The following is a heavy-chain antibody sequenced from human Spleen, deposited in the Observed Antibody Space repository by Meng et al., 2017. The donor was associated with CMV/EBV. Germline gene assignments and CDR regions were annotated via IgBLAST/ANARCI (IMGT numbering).Heavy chain of an antibody. V-gene: IGHV1-18*04. CDR2: ISPYNGNT. Sequence: ASVKVSCKASGYTFTGYYMHWVRQAPGQGFEWMAWISPYNGNTRYAETFRDRVTLTTDTSTSPAYLDLRSLRSDDTAVYYCALLEYSTSSCDYWGQGTLVTVSS. D-gene: IGHD5-18*01. CDR3: ALLEYSTSSCDY. J-gene: IGHJ4*02. CDR1: GYTFTGYY.